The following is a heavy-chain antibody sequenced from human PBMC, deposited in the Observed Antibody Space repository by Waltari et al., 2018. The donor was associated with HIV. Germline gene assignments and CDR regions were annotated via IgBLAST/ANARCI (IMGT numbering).Heavy chain of an antibody. CDR3: ARDRQDDIWFGGGSSLGMDV. D-gene: IGHD3-10*01. Sequence: QLQLQESGPGLVKPSETLSLTCTVSGGSISSSSYYWGWIRQPPGKGLEWIGSIYYSGSTYYNPSLKSRVTISVDTSKNQFSLKLSSVTAADTAVYYCARDRQDDIWFGGGSSLGMDVWGQGTTVTVSS. J-gene: IGHJ6*02. V-gene: IGHV4-39*07. CDR2: IYYSGST. CDR1: GGSISSSSYY.